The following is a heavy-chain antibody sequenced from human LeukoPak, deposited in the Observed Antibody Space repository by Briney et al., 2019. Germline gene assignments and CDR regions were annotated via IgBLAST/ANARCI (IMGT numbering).Heavy chain of an antibody. CDR2: IYYSGNT. CDR3: ARHSNGGTYPLDH. V-gene: IGHV4-59*08. D-gene: IGHD2-8*01. Sequence: SETLSLTCTVSGGSISNCYWSWFRQPPGKGLEWIAYIYYSGNTNYNPSLKSRVIISVDTSKNQFSLKLNSVTAADTAVYYCARHSNGGTYPLDHWGQGTLVTVSS. CDR1: GGSISNCY. J-gene: IGHJ4*02.